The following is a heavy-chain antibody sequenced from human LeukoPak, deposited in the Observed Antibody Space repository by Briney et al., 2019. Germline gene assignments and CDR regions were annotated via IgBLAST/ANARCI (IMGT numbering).Heavy chain of an antibody. V-gene: IGHV1-46*01. Sequence: GASVKVSCKASGYTFTSYYMHWVRQAPGQGLEWMGIINPSGGSTSYAQKFQGRVTMTRDTSTSTVYMELSSLRSEDTAVYYCARRGYCSGGSCYQFDYWGQGTLVTASS. CDR1: GYTFTSYY. CDR2: INPSGGST. D-gene: IGHD2-15*01. CDR3: ARRGYCSGGSCYQFDY. J-gene: IGHJ4*02.